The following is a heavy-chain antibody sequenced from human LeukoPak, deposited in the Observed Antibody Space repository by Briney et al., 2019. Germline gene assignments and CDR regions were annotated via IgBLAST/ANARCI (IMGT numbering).Heavy chain of an antibody. J-gene: IGHJ4*02. V-gene: IGHV3-48*03. Sequence: GGSLRLSCAASGFTFSSYEMNWVRQAPGKGLEWVSYISSSGSTIYYADSVKGRFTISRDNAKNSLYLQMNSLRAEDTAVYYCARDLYDSSGLWGQGTLVTVSS. CDR3: ARDLYDSSGL. CDR2: ISSSGSTI. CDR1: GFTFSSYE. D-gene: IGHD3-22*01.